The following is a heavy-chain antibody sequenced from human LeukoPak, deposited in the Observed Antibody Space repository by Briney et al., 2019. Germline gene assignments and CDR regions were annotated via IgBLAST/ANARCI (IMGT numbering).Heavy chain of an antibody. Sequence: GASVKVSCKASGYTFTGYYMHWVRQAPGQGLEWMGWISAYNGNTNYAQKLQGRVTMTTDTSTSTAYMELRSLRSDDTAVYYCARDYYDDAFDIWGQGTMVTVSS. CDR1: GYTFTGYY. CDR3: ARDYYDDAFDI. D-gene: IGHD3-22*01. J-gene: IGHJ3*02. CDR2: ISAYNGNT. V-gene: IGHV1-18*04.